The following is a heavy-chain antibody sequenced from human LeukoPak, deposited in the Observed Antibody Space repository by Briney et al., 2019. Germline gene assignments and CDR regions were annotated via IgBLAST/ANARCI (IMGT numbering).Heavy chain of an antibody. CDR1: GFTFSSYS. Sequence: GGSLRLSCAASGFTFSSYSMNWVRQAPGKGLEWVSSISSSSSYIYYGDSVKGRFTISRDNAKNSLYLQMNSLRAEDTAVYYCASGYSSSPFDPWGQGTLVTVSS. CDR3: ASGYSSSPFDP. CDR2: ISSSSSYI. D-gene: IGHD6-13*01. J-gene: IGHJ5*02. V-gene: IGHV3-21*01.